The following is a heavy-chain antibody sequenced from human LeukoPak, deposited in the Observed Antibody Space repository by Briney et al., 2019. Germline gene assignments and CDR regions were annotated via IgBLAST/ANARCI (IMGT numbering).Heavy chain of an antibody. CDR1: GYTFTSYY. Sequence: ASVKVSCKASGYTFTSYYIHWVRQAPGQGLEWMGIINPSGGSTSYAQKFQGRVTMTRDTSTSTVYMELSSLRFEDTAVYYCAREPGYKYYGSGIYYNYYYGTDVWGQGTTVTVSS. J-gene: IGHJ6*02. D-gene: IGHD3-10*01. V-gene: IGHV1-46*01. CDR2: INPSGGST. CDR3: AREPGYKYYGSGIYYNYYYGTDV.